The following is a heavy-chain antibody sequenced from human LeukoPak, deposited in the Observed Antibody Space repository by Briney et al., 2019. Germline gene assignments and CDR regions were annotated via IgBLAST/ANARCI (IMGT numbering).Heavy chain of an antibody. Sequence: GASVKVSCKASGYTFTSYDINWVRQATGQGLEWMGWMNPNNGNTGYAQKFQGRVTITRNISISTAYMELSSLRSEDTAVYYCARVTDSYYYYIDVWGKGTTVTVSS. CDR2: MNPNNGNT. D-gene: IGHD2-21*02. CDR3: ARVTDSYYYYIDV. J-gene: IGHJ6*03. V-gene: IGHV1-8*03. CDR1: GYTFTSYD.